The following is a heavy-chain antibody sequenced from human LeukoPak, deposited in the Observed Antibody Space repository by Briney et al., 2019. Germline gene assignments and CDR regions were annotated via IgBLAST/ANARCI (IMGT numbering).Heavy chain of an antibody. CDR1: GFTFGSYS. Sequence: GGSLRLSCAASGFTFGSYSMSWVRQAPGKGPEWVSVISGSGDNTYYGDSVKGRFTISRDNSKNTLYLQMSSLRADDTAVYYCAKIRWSSIQNWFDPWGQGALVIVSS. CDR2: ISGSGDNT. V-gene: IGHV3-23*01. J-gene: IGHJ5*02. CDR3: AKIRWSSIQNWFDP. D-gene: IGHD4-23*01.